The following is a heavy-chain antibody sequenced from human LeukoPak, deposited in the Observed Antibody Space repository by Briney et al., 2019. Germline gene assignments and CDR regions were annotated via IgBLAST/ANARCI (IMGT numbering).Heavy chain of an antibody. Sequence: RAGGSLRLSCAASGFTFSSYAMSWVRQAPGKGLEWVSAISGSGGSTYYADSVKGRFTISRDNSKNTLYLQMNSLRAEDTAVYYCAKANNIVVVPAALYYFDYWGQGTLVTVSS. CDR3: AKANNIVVVPAALYYFDY. J-gene: IGHJ4*02. V-gene: IGHV3-23*01. CDR1: GFTFSSYA. CDR2: ISGSGGST. D-gene: IGHD2-2*01.